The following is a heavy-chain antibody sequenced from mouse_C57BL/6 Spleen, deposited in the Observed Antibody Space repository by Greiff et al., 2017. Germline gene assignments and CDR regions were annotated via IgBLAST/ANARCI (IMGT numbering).Heavy chain of an antibody. J-gene: IGHJ2*01. CDR3: ARRGRVVEDFDY. CDR2: INPSTGGT. CDR1: GYSFTGYY. D-gene: IGHD1-1*01. V-gene: IGHV1-42*01. Sequence: VQLQQSGPELVKPGASVKISCKASGYSFTGYYMNWVKQSPEKSLEWIGEINPSTGGTTYNQKFKAKATLTVDKSSSTAYMQLKSLTSEDSAVYYCARRGRVVEDFDYWGQGTTLTVSS.